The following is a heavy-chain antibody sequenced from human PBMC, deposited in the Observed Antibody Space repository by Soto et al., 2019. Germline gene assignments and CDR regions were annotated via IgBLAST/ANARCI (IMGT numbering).Heavy chain of an antibody. V-gene: IGHV3-30-3*01. D-gene: IGHD3-10*01. CDR2: LSSDGSNK. CDR3: ARDRAGNNWFDP. J-gene: IGHJ5*02. CDR1: GFTFSDYS. Sequence: GGSLRLSCAASGFTFSDYSMHWVRQAPGKGLEWVAVLSSDGSNKYYADSARGRFTISRDNSENMFYLQMNSLRAEDAALYYCARDRAGNNWFDPWGQGTLVTVSS.